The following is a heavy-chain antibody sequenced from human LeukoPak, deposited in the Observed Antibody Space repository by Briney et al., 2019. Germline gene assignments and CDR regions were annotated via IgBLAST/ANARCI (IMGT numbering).Heavy chain of an antibody. CDR3: ARQDYYDSSGQGAFDI. V-gene: IGHV5-10-1*01. CDR2: IDPSDSYT. J-gene: IGHJ3*02. Sequence: PGESLKISCKGSGYSFTSYWISWVRQMPGKGLEWMGRIDPSDSYTNYSPSFQGHATISADKSISTAYLQWSSLKASGTAMYYCARQDYYDSSGQGAFDIWGQGTMVTVSS. CDR1: GYSFTSYW. D-gene: IGHD3-22*01.